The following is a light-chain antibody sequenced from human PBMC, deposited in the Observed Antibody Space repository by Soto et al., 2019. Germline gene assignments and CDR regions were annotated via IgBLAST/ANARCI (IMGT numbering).Light chain of an antibody. V-gene: IGKV3-15*01. CDR2: GAS. CDR1: QNIHTN. Sequence: EIVMTRSRATLSVSPGRRSTLSCTAGQNIHTNLAWYQQKPGQAPRIFFYGASTGATGLPARFSGSGSGTECTLTINSLQAEDVAVYYCQQYYNWPRTFGQGTRLEIK. J-gene: IGKJ5*01. CDR3: QQYYNWPRT.